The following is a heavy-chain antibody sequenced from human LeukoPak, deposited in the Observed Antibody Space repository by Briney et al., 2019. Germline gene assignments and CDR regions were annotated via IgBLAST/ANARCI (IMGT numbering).Heavy chain of an antibody. V-gene: IGHV3-23*01. D-gene: IGHD3-10*01. CDR3: AKRGITMVRGVIWRGDLDY. CDR2: ISGSGGST. J-gene: IGHJ4*02. Sequence: PGGSLRLSCAASGFTFSSYAMSWVRQAPGKGLEWVSAISGSGGSTYYADSVKGRFTISRDNSKNTLYLQMNSLRAEDTAVYYCAKRGITMVRGVIWRGDLDYWGQGTLVTVSS. CDR1: GFTFSSYA.